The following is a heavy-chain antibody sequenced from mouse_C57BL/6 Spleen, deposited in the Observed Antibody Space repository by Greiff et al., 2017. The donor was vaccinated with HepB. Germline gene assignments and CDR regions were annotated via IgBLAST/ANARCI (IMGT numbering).Heavy chain of an antibody. Sequence: QVQLQQPGAELVRPGSSVKLSCKASGYTFTSYWMHWVKQRPIQGLEWIGNIDPSDSETHYNQKFKDKATLTVDKSSSTAYMQLSSLTSEDSAVYDCARWADRGSAWFAYWGQGTLVTVSA. CDR3: ARWADRGSAWFAY. CDR1: GYTFTSYW. J-gene: IGHJ3*01. V-gene: IGHV1-52*01. CDR2: IDPSDSET. D-gene: IGHD3-3*01.